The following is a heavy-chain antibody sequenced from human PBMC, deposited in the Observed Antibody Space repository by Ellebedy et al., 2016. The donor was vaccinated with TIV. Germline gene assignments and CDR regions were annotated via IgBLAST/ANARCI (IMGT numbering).Heavy chain of an antibody. J-gene: IGHJ4*02. CDR2: FDLSGNT. Sequence: GSLRLSXAVYGGSFTKYFWIWIRQPPGKGLEWIGEFDLSGNTYYNPSLKSRVTISLDTSKNQFSLKLTSVTAADTAVYYCLRIEWPAGRRVDYWGQGTLVTVSS. CDR3: LRIEWPAGRRVDY. V-gene: IGHV4-34*01. D-gene: IGHD6-6*01. CDR1: GGSFTKYF.